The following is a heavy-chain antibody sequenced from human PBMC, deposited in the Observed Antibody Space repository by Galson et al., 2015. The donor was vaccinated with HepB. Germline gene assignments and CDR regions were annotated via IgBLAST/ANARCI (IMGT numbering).Heavy chain of an antibody. CDR1: GDSVSSNSAA. V-gene: IGHV6-1*01. CDR2: TYYRSEWYN. D-gene: IGHD1-26*01. Sequence: CAISGDSVSSNSAAWNWIRQSPSRGLEWLGKTYYRSEWYNNYAVPLRGRITINPDTAKNQFSLQLSSVTPEDTAIYYCAREDSETYSGNFDYWGHGTLVTVSS. CDR3: AREDSETYSGNFDY. J-gene: IGHJ4*01.